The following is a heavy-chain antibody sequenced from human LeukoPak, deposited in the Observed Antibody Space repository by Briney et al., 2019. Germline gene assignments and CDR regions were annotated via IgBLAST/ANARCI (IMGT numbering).Heavy chain of an antibody. V-gene: IGHV4-59*01. CDR1: GGSISSYY. Sequence: PSETLSLTCTVSGGSISSYYWSWIRQPPGKGLEWIGYIYYSGSTNYNPSLKSRVTISVDTSKNQFSLKLSSVTAADTAVYYCANQPRAPYGGNSREGHFDYWGQGSLVTVSS. D-gene: IGHD4-23*01. CDR2: IYYSGST. CDR3: ANQPRAPYGGNSREGHFDY. J-gene: IGHJ4*02.